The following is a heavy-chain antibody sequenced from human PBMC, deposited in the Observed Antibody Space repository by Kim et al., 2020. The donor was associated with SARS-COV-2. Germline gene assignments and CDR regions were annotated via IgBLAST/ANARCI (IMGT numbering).Heavy chain of an antibody. J-gene: IGHJ6*02. V-gene: IGHV3-9*01. CDR2: ISWNSGSI. Sequence: GGSLRLSCAASGFTFDDYAMHWVRQAPGKGLGWVSGISWNSGSIGYADSVKGRFTISRDNARNSLYLQMNSVRAEDTALYYCAKDREGVATMQCMDVWG. CDR1: GFTFDDYA. D-gene: IGHD5-12*01. CDR3: AKDREGVATMQCMDV.